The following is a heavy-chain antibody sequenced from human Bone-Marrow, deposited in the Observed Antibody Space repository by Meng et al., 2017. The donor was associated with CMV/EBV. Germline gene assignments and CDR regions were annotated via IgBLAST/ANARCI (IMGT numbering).Heavy chain of an antibody. Sequence: SETLSLTCTVSGGSISSYYWSWVRQPPGKGLEWIGYIYYSGSTNYNPSLKSRVTMSVDTSRNQFSLKLSSVTAADTAVYCCARQGYCSSTSCYSVIGVGDYWGQGTLVTVSS. CDR1: GGSISSYY. V-gene: IGHV4-59*01. D-gene: IGHD2-2*02. CDR2: IYYSGST. CDR3: ARQGYCSSTSCYSVIGVGDY. J-gene: IGHJ4*02.